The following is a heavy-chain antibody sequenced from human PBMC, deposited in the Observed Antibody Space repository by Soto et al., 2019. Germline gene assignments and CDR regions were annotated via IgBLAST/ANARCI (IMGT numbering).Heavy chain of an antibody. CDR2: FYYRGST. V-gene: IGHV4-30-4*01. Sequence: QVQLQESGPGLVKHSQTLSLTCTVSGGSINSGNSYWSWIRQPPGKGLEWIGFFYYRGSTYYNPTLQSGFAMSIVTSKIQFSLKLSSVTAADTAVYYCAREKIDISGYYFDYWGQGTLATVSS. CDR3: AREKIDISGYYFDY. D-gene: IGHD3-22*01. CDR1: GGSINSGNSY. J-gene: IGHJ4*02.